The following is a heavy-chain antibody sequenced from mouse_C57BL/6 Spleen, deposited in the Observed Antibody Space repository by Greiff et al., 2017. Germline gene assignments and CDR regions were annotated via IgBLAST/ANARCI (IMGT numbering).Heavy chain of an antibody. CDR1: GFTFSSYG. Sequence: EVKLQESGGDLVKPGGSLKLSCAASGFTFSSYGMSWVRQTPDKRLEWVATISSGGSYTYYPDSVKGRFTISRDNAKNTLYLQMSSLKSEDTAMYYCARPYYYGSSDYYAMDYWGQGTSVTVSS. CDR2: ISSGGSYT. D-gene: IGHD1-1*01. CDR3: ARPYYYGSSDYYAMDY. V-gene: IGHV5-6*01. J-gene: IGHJ4*01.